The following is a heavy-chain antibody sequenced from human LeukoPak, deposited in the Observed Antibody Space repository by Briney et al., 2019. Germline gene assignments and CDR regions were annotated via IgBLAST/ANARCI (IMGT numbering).Heavy chain of an antibody. J-gene: IGHJ4*02. CDR3: AKASAMIVVVSKHFDY. D-gene: IGHD3-22*01. CDR2: ISSSGSTI. CDR1: GFTFSDYY. Sequence: PGGSLRLSCAASGFTFSDYYMSWIRQAPGKGLEWVSYISSSGSTIYYAGSVKGRFTISRDNAKNSLYLQMNSLRAEDTAVYYCAKASAMIVVVSKHFDYWGQGTLVTVSS. V-gene: IGHV3-11*01.